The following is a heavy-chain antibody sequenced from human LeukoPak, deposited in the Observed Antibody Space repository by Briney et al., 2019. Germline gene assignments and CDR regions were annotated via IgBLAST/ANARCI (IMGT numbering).Heavy chain of an antibody. CDR2: IYYSGST. V-gene: IGHV4-59*08. Sequence: SETLSLTCTVSGGSISSYYWSWIRQPPGKGLEWIGYIYYSGSTNYNPSLKSRVTISVDTSKNQFSLKLSSVTAADTAVYYCARSLAGDCLDYWGQGTLVTVSS. CDR3: ARSLAGDCLDY. J-gene: IGHJ4*02. CDR1: GGSISSYY. D-gene: IGHD2-21*02.